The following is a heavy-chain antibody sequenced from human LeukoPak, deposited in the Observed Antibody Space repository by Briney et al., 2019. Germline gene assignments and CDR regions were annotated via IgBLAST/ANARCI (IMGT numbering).Heavy chain of an antibody. D-gene: IGHD2-2*01. Sequence: GGPLSLSCGASGFTYSRYEMNRVRQDSGHWQERVQYISSRGSTIYYADSVKGRFTISRDNAKNSLYLQMNSLRAEDTAVYYCARDLGIVVVPAAILDDYWGQGTLVTVSS. CDR3: ARDLGIVVVPAAILDDY. CDR1: GFTYSRYE. V-gene: IGHV3-48*03. CDR2: ISSRGSTI. J-gene: IGHJ4*02.